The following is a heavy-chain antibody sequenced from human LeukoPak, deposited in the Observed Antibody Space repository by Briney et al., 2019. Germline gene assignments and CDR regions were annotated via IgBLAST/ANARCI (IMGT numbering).Heavy chain of an antibody. CDR3: ARDAEQWLVGAFDI. CDR1: GFTFSSYW. Sequence: GGSLRLSCAASGFTFSSYWMSWVRQAPGKGLEWVANIKQDGSEKYYVDSVKGRFTISRDNAKNSLHLQMNSLRAEDTAVYYCARDAEQWLVGAFDIWGQGTMVTVSS. J-gene: IGHJ3*02. V-gene: IGHV3-7*01. CDR2: IKQDGSEK. D-gene: IGHD6-19*01.